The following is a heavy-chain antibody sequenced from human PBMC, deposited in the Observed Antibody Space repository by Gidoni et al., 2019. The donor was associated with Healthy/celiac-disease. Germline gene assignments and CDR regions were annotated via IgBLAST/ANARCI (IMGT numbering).Heavy chain of an antibody. D-gene: IGHD6-13*01. J-gene: IGHJ4*02. V-gene: IGHV4-39*01. CDR3: ARHRQQLVLFDY. Sequence: SSSSYYWGWIRQPPGKGLEWIGSIYYSGSTYYNPSLKSRVTISVDTSKNQFSLKLSSVTAADTAVYYCARHRQQLVLFDYWGQGTLVTVSS. CDR2: IYYSGST. CDR1: SSSSYY.